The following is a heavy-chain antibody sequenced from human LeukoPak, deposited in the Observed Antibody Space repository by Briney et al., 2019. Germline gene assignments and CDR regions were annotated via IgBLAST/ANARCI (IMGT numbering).Heavy chain of an antibody. J-gene: IGHJ4*02. CDR3: ASEKGLTTAIFDY. CDR2: ISGSGGST. CDR1: GFTFSSYA. D-gene: IGHD4-17*01. V-gene: IGHV3-23*01. Sequence: GGSLRLSCAASGFTFSSYAMSWVRQAPGKGLEWVSAISGSGGSTYYADSVKGRFTISRDNSMNTLYLQMNSLRAEDVAVYYCASEKGLTTAIFDYWGQGTLVTVSS.